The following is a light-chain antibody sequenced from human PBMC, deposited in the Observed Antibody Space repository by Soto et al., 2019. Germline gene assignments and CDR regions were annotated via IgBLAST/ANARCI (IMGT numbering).Light chain of an antibody. CDR1: SSDVGGYNS. V-gene: IGLV2-11*01. Sequence: QSALTQPRSVSGSPGQSVTISCTGTSSDVGGYNSVSWYQQHPGKAPKVLIYDVFKRPSGVPDRFFASKSGNTASLTISGLQADDEADYYCCSYAGRYLFGGGTKVTVL. J-gene: IGLJ2*01. CDR2: DVF. CDR3: CSYAGRYL.